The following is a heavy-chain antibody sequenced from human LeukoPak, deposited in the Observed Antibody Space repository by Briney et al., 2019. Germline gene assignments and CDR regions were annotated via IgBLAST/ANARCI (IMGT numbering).Heavy chain of an antibody. J-gene: IGHJ5*02. CDR3: AREDQGYYDSSGYYSWFDP. CDR2: IIPIFGTA. D-gene: IGHD3-22*01. CDR1: GGTFSSYA. Sequence: SVKVSCKASGGTFSSYAISWVRQAPGQGLEWMGGIIPIFGTANYAQKFQGRVTITTDESTSTAYMELSSLRSEDTAVYYCAREDQGYYDSSGYYSWFDPWGQGTLVTVSS. V-gene: IGHV1-69*05.